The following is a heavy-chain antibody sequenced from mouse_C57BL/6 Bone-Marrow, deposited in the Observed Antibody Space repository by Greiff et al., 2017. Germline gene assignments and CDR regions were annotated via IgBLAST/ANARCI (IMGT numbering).Heavy chain of an antibody. V-gene: IGHV1-80*01. CDR1: GYAFSDYW. J-gene: IGHJ3*01. D-gene: IGHD5-1*01. CDR2: IYPGDGDT. CDR3: ARGVL. Sequence: VQLQQSGAELVKPGASVKISCKASGYAFSDYWMNWVKQRPGKGLEWIGQIYPGDGDTNYNGKFKGKATLTADKSTSTAHMRLNSLTSEDSAVYFCARGVLWGQGTLVTVSA.